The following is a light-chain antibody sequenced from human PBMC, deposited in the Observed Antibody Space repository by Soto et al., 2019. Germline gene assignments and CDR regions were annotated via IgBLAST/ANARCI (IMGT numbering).Light chain of an antibody. CDR1: QSISTW. CDR2: KAS. CDR3: QQYKSYWT. J-gene: IGKJ1*01. Sequence: DIQMTQSPSTLPASVGERVTITCRASQSISTWLAWYQQKPGKAPNLLIYKASSLQSGVPSRFSGSGSGTEFTLTISSLQPDDFATYYCQQYKSYWTFGQETKVVFK. V-gene: IGKV1-5*03.